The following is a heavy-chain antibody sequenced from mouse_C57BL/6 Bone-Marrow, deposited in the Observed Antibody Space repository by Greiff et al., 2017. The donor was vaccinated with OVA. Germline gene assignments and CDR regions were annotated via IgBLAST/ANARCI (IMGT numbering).Heavy chain of an antibody. D-gene: IGHD2-3*01. CDR2: IDPENGDT. Sequence: VQLKESGAELVRPGASVKLSCTASGFNIKDDYMHWVKQRPEQGLEWIGWIDPENGDTEYASKFQGKATITADTSSNTAYLQLSSLTSEDTAVYYCTTWRDGYLFAYWGQGTLVTVSA. CDR1: GFNIKDDY. CDR3: TTWRDGYLFAY. V-gene: IGHV14-4*01. J-gene: IGHJ3*01.